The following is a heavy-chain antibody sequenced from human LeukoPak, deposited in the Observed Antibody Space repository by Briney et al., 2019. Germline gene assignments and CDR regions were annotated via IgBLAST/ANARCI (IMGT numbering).Heavy chain of an antibody. Sequence: SETLSLTCTVSGYSISSGYYWGWIRQPPGKGLEWIGSMYHSGSTYYNPSLKSRVTISVDTSKNQLSLKLSSVTAADTAVYYCARGAGHSSGWPNLDYWGQGTLVTVSS. D-gene: IGHD6-19*01. CDR2: MYHSGST. CDR1: GYSISSGYY. V-gene: IGHV4-38-2*02. CDR3: ARGAGHSSGWPNLDY. J-gene: IGHJ4*02.